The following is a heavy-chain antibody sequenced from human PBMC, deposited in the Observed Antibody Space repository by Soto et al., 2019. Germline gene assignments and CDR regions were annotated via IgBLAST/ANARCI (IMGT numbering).Heavy chain of an antibody. CDR1: DLTFVGFG. Sequence: GGSKRLPWAAVDLTFVGFGGHGVIKDQGKGRKWVAVISYDGSNKYYADSVKGRFTISRDNSKNTLYLQMNSLRAEDTAVYYCAKENRITIFGVVILNPMDVWGKGTTVTV. J-gene: IGHJ6*03. CDR3: AKENRITIFGVVILNPMDV. CDR2: ISYDGSNK. D-gene: IGHD3-3*01. V-gene: IGHV3-30*18.